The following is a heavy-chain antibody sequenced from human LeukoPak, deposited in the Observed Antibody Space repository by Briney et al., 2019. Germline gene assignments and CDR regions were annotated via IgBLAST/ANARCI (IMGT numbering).Heavy chain of an antibody. Sequence: PGGSLRLSCAASGFTFSTYNMNWVRQAPGKGLEWVSSITSGDTYIYYADSVKGRFTISRDNAKNSLFLQMNSLRAEDTAVYFCARAGNYYGRHTNWFDPWGQGTLVTVSS. D-gene: IGHD3-10*01. CDR3: ARAGNYYGRHTNWFDP. CDR1: GFTFSTYN. CDR2: ITSGDTYI. J-gene: IGHJ5*02. V-gene: IGHV3-21*01.